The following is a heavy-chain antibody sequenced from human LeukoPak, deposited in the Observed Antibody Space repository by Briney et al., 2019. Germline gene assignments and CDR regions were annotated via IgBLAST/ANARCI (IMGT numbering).Heavy chain of an antibody. D-gene: IGHD6-19*01. J-gene: IGHJ5*02. CDR1: GFTFSSYA. CDR2: ISGSGGST. Sequence: GGSLRLSCAASGFTFSSYAMSWVRQAPGKGLEWVSAISGSGGSTYYADSVKGRFTISRDNSKNTLYLQMNSLRAEDTAVYYCAKSPRQWLNRINWFDPGGQGTLVTVSS. CDR3: AKSPRQWLNRINWFDP. V-gene: IGHV3-23*01.